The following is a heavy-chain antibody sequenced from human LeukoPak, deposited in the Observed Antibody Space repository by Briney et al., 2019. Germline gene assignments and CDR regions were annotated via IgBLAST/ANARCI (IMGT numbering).Heavy chain of an antibody. V-gene: IGHV4-34*01. CDR1: GGSFSGYY. CDR3: ARGPPTDYYDSSGFYYVFDY. J-gene: IGHJ4*02. D-gene: IGHD3-22*01. CDR2: INHSGST. Sequence: PSETLSLTCAVYGGSFSGYYWSWIRQPPGKGLEWFGEINHSGSTNYNPSLKSRVTISVDTSKNQFSLKLSSVTAADTAVYFCARGPPTDYYDSSGFYYVFDYWGQGTLVTVSS.